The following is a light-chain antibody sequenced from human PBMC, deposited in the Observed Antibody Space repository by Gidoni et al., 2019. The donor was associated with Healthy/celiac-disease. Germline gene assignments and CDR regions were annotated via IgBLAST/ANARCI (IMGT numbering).Light chain of an antibody. CDR3: QQSYSTPLT. V-gene: IGKV1-39*01. CDR2: AAS. Sequence: DIQMTQSPSSLSASVGDRVTITCRESQSISSYLNWYQQKPGKAPKLLIYAASSLQSGVPSRFSGSGSGTDFTLTISSLQPEDFATYYCQQSYSTPLTCGPGTKVDIK. J-gene: IGKJ3*01. CDR1: QSISSY.